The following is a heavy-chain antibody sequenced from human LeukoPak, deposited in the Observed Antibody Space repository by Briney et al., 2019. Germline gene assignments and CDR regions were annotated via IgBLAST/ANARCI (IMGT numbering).Heavy chain of an antibody. CDR3: ARESAYYYRSGSYYFDY. CDR2: ISSSSSYI. Sequence: GGSLRLSCAASGFTFSSYSMNWVRQAPGKGLEWVSSISSSSSYIYYADSVKGRFPISRDNAKNSLYLQMNSLKAEDTAVYYCARESAYYYRSGSYYFDYWGQGTLVTVSS. J-gene: IGHJ4*02. V-gene: IGHV3-21*01. D-gene: IGHD3-10*01. CDR1: GFTFSSYS.